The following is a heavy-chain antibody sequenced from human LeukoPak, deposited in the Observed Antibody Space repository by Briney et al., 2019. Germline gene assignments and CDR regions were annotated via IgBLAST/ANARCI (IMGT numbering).Heavy chain of an antibody. J-gene: IGHJ4*02. D-gene: IGHD3-10*01. CDR1: GGTFSSYA. CDR2: IIPIFGTA. V-gene: IGHV1-69*01. CDR3: AKGPITYYYGSGSYPIDY. Sequence: SVEVSCKASGGTFSSYAISWVRQAPGQGLEWMGGIIPIFGTANYAQKFQGRVTITADESTSTAYMELSSLRSEDTAVYYCAKGPITYYYGSGSYPIDYWGQGTLVTVSS.